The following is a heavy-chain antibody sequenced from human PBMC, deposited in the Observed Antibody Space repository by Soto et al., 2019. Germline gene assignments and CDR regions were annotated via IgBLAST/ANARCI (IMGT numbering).Heavy chain of an antibody. CDR2: IIPILGIA. J-gene: IGHJ4*02. Sequence: QVQLVQSGAEVKKPGSSVKVSCKASGGTFSSYTISWVRQAPGQGLEWMGRIIPILGIANYAQKFQGRVTIAADKSTSTAYMELSSLRSEDTAVYYCALGGAADLFDYWGQGTLVTVSS. CDR3: ALGGAADLFDY. D-gene: IGHD2-15*01. CDR1: GGTFSSYT. V-gene: IGHV1-69*02.